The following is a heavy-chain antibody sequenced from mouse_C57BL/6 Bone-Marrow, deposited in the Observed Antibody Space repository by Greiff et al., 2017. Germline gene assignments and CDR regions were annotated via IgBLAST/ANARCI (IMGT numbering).Heavy chain of an antibody. Sequence: VQLQQSGAELVRPGASVKLSCKASGYPFTDYYINWVKQRPGQGLEWIARIYPGSGNTYYNEKFKGKATLTAEKSSSTAYMQLSSLTSEDSAVYFCARERLPRFDYWGQGTTLTVSS. D-gene: IGHD2-4*01. J-gene: IGHJ2*01. CDR1: GYPFTDYY. CDR2: IYPGSGNT. CDR3: ARERLPRFDY. V-gene: IGHV1-76*01.